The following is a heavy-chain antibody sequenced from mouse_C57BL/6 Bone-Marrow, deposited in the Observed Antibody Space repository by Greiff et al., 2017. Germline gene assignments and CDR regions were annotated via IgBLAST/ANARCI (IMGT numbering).Heavy chain of an antibody. CDR2: IYPRSGNT. CDR3: AREREYYGLDY. D-gene: IGHD1-1*01. CDR1: GYTFTSSG. Sequence: QVQLQQSGAELARPGASVTLSCKASGYTFTSSGISWVKQRTGQGLEWIGEIYPRSGNTYYNEKFKGKATLTADKSSSTAYMQLRSLTSEDSAVYFCAREREYYGLDYWGQGTTLTVSS. J-gene: IGHJ2*01. V-gene: IGHV1-81*01.